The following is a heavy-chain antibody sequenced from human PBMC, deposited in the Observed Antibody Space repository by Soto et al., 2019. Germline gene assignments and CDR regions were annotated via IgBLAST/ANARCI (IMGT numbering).Heavy chain of an antibody. J-gene: IGHJ6*02. CDR3: AREDPYYYDSSGYSAGGDYYYGMDV. D-gene: IGHD3-22*01. V-gene: IGHV1-18*01. CDR2: ISAYNGNT. CDR1: GYTFTSYG. Sequence: VASVKVSCKASGYTFTSYGISWVRQAPGQGLEWMGWISAYNGNTNYAQKLQGRVTMTTDTSTSTAYMELRSLRSDDTAVYYCAREDPYYYDSSGYSAGGDYYYGMDVWGQGTTVTVSS.